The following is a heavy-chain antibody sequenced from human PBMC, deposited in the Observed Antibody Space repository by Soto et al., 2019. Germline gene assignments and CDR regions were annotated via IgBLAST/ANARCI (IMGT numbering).Heavy chain of an antibody. D-gene: IGHD3-3*01. CDR3: AILGYYDFWSGYWARDYYMDV. Sequence: SETLSLTCAVYGGSFRGYDLSWIRQPPGKGLEWIGEINHSGSTNYNPSLKSRVTISVDTSKNQFSLKLSSVAAADTAVYYCAILGYYDFWSGYWARDYYMDVWGKGTTVTVSS. CDR1: GGSFRGYD. V-gene: IGHV4-34*01. J-gene: IGHJ6*03. CDR2: INHSGST.